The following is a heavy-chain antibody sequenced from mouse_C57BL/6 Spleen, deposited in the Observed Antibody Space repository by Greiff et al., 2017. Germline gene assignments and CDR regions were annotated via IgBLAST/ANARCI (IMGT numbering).Heavy chain of an antibody. CDR1: GYTFTDYE. D-gene: IGHD1-1*01. J-gene: IGHJ4*01. V-gene: IGHV1-15*01. Sequence: VQLQQSGAELVRPGASVTLSCTASGYTFTDYEMHWVQQTPVHGLEWIGAIDPETGGTAYNQKFKGKAILTADKSSSTAYMELRSLTSEDSAVYYCTRSFTTVVARYAMDYWGQRTSVTVSS. CDR2: IDPETGGT. CDR3: TRSFTTVVARYAMDY.